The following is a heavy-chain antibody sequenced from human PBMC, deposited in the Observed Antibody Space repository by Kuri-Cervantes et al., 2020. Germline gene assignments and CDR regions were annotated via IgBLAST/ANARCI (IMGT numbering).Heavy chain of an antibody. D-gene: IGHD5-12*01. CDR3: AKDQGSGYDLYYYHGMDV. Sequence: GESLELSCAASGFSFDDYAMHWVRQAPGKGLEWVSGIGWNSGSIGYADSVKGRVTISRDNAKNSLYLHMNSLRAEDTAVYYCAKDQGSGYDLYYYHGMDVWGQGTMVTVSS. J-gene: IGHJ6*02. V-gene: IGHV3-9*01. CDR1: GFSFDDYA. CDR2: IGWNSGSI.